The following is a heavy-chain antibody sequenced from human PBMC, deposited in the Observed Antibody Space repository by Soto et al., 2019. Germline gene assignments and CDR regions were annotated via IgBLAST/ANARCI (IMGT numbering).Heavy chain of an antibody. CDR2: INPNSGGT. D-gene: IGHD3-10*01. J-gene: IGHJ6*02. Sequence: SVKVSCKASGYTFTGYYMHWVRQAPGQGLEWMGWINPNSGGTNYAQKFQGRVTMTRDTSISTAYMELSRLRSDDTAVYYCAREAFDMVRGVATYGMDVWGQGTTVTVSS. CDR1: GYTFTGYY. CDR3: AREAFDMVRGVATYGMDV. V-gene: IGHV1-2*02.